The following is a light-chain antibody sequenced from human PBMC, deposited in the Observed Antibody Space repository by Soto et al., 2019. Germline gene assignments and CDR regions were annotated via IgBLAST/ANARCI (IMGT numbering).Light chain of an antibody. CDR2: DGA. CDR1: QSVNRH. Sequence: EIVLTQSQATLSLSPGETATLSCRSRQSVNRHLAWYQQKPGQDPRLLSYDGASRVTGVPARFSGSGSGTDFTRTISSLEPEDFAGDYGQQHNDWRRGTCGQGTRLESK. CDR3: QQHNDWRRGT. V-gene: IGKV3-11*01. J-gene: IGKJ5*01.